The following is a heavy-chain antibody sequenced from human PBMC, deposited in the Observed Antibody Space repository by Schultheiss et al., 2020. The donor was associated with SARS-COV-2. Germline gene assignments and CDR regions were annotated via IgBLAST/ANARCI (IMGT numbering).Heavy chain of an antibody. CDR2: ISSSSSYI. J-gene: IGHJ4*02. CDR3: ARDLAVAGTFSNHDYFDY. Sequence: GGSLRLSCAASGFTFSSYSMNWVRQAPGKGLEWVSSISSSSSYIYYADSVKGRFTISRDNAKNSLYLQMNSLRAEDTAVYYCARDLAVAGTFSNHDYFDYWGQGALVTVSS. CDR1: GFTFSSYS. D-gene: IGHD6-19*01. V-gene: IGHV3-21*01.